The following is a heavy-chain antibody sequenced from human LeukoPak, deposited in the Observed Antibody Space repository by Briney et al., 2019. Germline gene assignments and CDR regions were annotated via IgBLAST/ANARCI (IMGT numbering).Heavy chain of an antibody. CDR3: ARFGYSYGSPDYYFDY. CDR1: GFTFSSYS. CDR2: ISGSSSYI. D-gene: IGHD5-18*01. J-gene: IGHJ4*02. V-gene: IGHV3-21*01. Sequence: GGSLRLSCAASGFTFSSYSMNWVRQAPGKGLEWVSSISGSSSYIYYADSVKGRFTISRDNAKNSLYLQMNSLRAEDTAVYYCARFGYSYGSPDYYFDYWGQGTLVTVSS.